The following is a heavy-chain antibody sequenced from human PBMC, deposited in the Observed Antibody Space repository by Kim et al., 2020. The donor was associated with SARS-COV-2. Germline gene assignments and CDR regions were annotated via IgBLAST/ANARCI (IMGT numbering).Heavy chain of an antibody. CDR3: AGSTSRLLHDAFDI. D-gene: IGHD2-2*01. J-gene: IGHJ3*02. CDR2: ISGYNGNT. CDR1: GYTFTSYG. Sequence: ASVKVSCKASGYTFTSYGISWVRQAPGQGLEWMGWISGYNGNTNYAQKLQGRVTMTTDTSTSTAYMELRSLRSDDTAVYYCAGSTSRLLHDAFDIWGQGTMVTVSS. V-gene: IGHV1-18*01.